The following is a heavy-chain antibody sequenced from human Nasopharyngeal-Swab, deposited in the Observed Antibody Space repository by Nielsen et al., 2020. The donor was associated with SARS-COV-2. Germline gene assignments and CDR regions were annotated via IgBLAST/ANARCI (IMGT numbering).Heavy chain of an antibody. J-gene: IGHJ4*02. V-gene: IGHV1-2*06. Sequence: WVRQAPGQGLDWMGRINPNSGGTNYAQKFQGRVTMTRDTSINTAYMELSRLRSDDTAVYYCARNDSSGYGYWGQGTLVTVSS. CDR3: ARNDSSGYGY. CDR2: INPNSGGT. D-gene: IGHD3-22*01.